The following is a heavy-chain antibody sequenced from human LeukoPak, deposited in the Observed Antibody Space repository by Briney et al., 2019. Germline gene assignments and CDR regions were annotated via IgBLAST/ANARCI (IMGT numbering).Heavy chain of an antibody. J-gene: IGHJ3*02. CDR2: IYHSGSA. D-gene: IGHD2-8*01. V-gene: IGHV4-38-2*02. Sequence: SETLSLTCTVTGYSISSGYYWGWIRQPPGKGLEWTGNIYHSGSAYYNPSLKSRVTISVDTSKNQFSLKLTSVTAADTAVYYCARANQAAFDIWGQGTMVTVSS. CDR3: ARANQAAFDI. CDR1: GYSISSGYY.